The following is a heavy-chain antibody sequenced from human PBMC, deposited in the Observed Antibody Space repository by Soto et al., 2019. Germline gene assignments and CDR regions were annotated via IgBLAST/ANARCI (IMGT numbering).Heavy chain of an antibody. Sequence: ASVKVSCKASGYTFTSYYMHWVLQAPGQGLEWMGIINPSGGSTSYAQKFQGRVTMTRDTSTSTVYMELSSLRSEDTAVYYCAREGVVITTSFAFDIWGQGTMITVSS. D-gene: IGHD3-22*01. CDR1: GYTFTSYY. V-gene: IGHV1-46*01. J-gene: IGHJ3*02. CDR3: AREGVVITTSFAFDI. CDR2: INPSGGST.